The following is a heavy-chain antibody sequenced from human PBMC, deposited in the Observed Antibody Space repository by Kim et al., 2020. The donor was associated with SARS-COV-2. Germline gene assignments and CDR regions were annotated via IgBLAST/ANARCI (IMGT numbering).Heavy chain of an antibody. CDR2: IRSKAYGGTT. CDR1: GFTFGDYA. D-gene: IGHD3-10*01. CDR3: TRDRGVTKTDY. J-gene: IGHJ4*02. Sequence: GGSLRLSCTASGFTFGDYAMSWVRQAPGKGLEWVGFIRSKAYGGTTEYAASVKGRFTISRDDSKSIAYLQMNSLKTEDTAVYYCTRDRGVTKTDYWGQGTLVTVSS. V-gene: IGHV3-49*04.